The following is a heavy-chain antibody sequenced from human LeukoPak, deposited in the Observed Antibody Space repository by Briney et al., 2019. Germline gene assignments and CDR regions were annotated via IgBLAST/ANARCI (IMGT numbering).Heavy chain of an antibody. CDR2: IYYSGST. CDR3: ASGYLDPHPFDY. Sequence: PSETLSLTCTVSGGSISSYYWSWIRQPPGKGLEWIGYIYYSGSTNYNPSLKSRVTISVDTSKNQFSLKLSSVTAADTAVYYCASGYLDPHPFDYWGQGTLVTVSS. D-gene: IGHD6-25*01. CDR1: GGSISSYY. J-gene: IGHJ4*02. V-gene: IGHV4-59*08.